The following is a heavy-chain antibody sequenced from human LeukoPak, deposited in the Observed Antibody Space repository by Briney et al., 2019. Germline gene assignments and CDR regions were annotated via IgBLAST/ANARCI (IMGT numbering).Heavy chain of an antibody. CDR3: AREEMPGKFDY. V-gene: IGHV4-4*02. J-gene: IGHJ4*02. CDR1: GGSISSSNW. CDR2: IYHSGNT. Sequence: SETLSLTCAVSGGSISSSNWWSWVRQPPGKGLEWIGEIYHSGNTNYNPSLKSRVTISLDKSKNQFSLKLRSVTAADTAVYYCAREEMPGKFDYWGQGALVTVSS. D-gene: IGHD1-26*01.